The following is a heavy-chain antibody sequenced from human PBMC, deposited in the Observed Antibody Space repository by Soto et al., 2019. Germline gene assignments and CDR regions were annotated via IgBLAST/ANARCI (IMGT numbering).Heavy chain of an antibody. J-gene: IGHJ4*02. D-gene: IGHD3-22*01. CDR2: VYYSGST. V-gene: IGHV4-39*01. CDR3: ARHRFDRSGYIDF. CDR1: GASISVGYYY. Sequence: SETLSLTCTVSGASISVGYYYWGWIRQPPGKGLEWVGSVYYSGSTYDNPSLKSRVTISVDTSRNQFSLKLSSVTAADTALYYCARHRFDRSGYIDFWGQGTLVTVSS.